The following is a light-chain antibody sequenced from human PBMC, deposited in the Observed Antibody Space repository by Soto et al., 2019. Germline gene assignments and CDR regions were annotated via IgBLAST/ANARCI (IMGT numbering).Light chain of an antibody. J-gene: IGLJ1*01. CDR2: AVS. CDR3: ISYTYRQSYI. Sequence: QSALTQPASVSGSPGRSITISCSGTSSDIGSYNHVAWYQQFPGKSPKLMIYAVSDRPSGVSDRFSGSKSGITASLTISGLQTEDEADYYCISYTYRQSYIFGIGPKVTV. CDR1: SSDIGSYNH. V-gene: IGLV2-14*03.